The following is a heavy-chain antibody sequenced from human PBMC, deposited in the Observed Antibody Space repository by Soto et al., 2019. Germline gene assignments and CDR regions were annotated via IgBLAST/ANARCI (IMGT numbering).Heavy chain of an antibody. Sequence: QITLKESGPTLVKPTQTLTLTCTFSGFSLSSSGVGVGWIRQPPGKALEWLALIYWDDDKRYSPSLKSRLTITKDTSKNQVVLTMTNMDPVDTATYYCTHRGSYAYVWGNYRLDAFDVWGQGTMVTVSS. CDR3: THRGSYAYVWGNYRLDAFDV. CDR2: IYWDDDK. CDR1: GFSLSSSGVG. V-gene: IGHV2-5*02. J-gene: IGHJ3*01. D-gene: IGHD3-16*02.